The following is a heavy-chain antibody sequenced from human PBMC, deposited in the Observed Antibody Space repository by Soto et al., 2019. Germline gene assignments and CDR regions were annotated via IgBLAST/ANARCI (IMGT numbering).Heavy chain of an antibody. V-gene: IGHV1-8*02. CDR3: ARMASAGTLNWFDP. Sequence: QVQLVQSRAEVKEPGASVRVSCKASGYTFINFDISWVRQAAGQGLERLGWMNPGSGKTGYASKFQGRVAMTRDASTGTSHLELSSLTSDDTAVYYCARMASAGTLNWFDPWGQGTLVTVSS. D-gene: IGHD6-13*01. CDR2: MNPGSGKT. CDR1: GYTFINFD. J-gene: IGHJ5*02.